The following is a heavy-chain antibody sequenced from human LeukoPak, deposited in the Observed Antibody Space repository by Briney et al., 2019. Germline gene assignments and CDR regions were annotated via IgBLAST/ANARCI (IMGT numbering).Heavy chain of an antibody. D-gene: IGHD3-10*01. V-gene: IGHV1-18*01. CDR1: GYTFTSYG. CDR2: ISAYNGNT. CDR3: AREVVAVGYYYGSGSYNYFDY. J-gene: IGHJ4*02. Sequence: ASVKVSCKASGYTFTSYGISWVRQAPGQGLEWMGWISAYNGNTNYAQKLQGRVTMTTDTSTSTAYMELRSLRSDDTAVYYCAREVVAVGYYYGSGSYNYFDYWGQGTLVTVSS.